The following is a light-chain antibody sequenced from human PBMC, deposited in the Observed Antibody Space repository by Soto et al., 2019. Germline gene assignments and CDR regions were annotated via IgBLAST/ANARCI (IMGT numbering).Light chain of an antibody. CDR1: ETFRSN. V-gene: IGKV3-15*01. J-gene: IGKJ5*01. CDR2: GAS. CDR3: QQYNTWRSIS. Sequence: RVMTQSPDTLSVSPGERATLSCRASETFRSNLAWYQQKPGQAPRLLIYGASTRATDMPGRFSGRGSGTEFTLTISSLQSEDFAVYYCQQYNTWRSISFGQGTRLEI.